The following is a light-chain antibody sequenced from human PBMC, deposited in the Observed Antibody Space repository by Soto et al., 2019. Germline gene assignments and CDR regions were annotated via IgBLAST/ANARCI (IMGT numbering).Light chain of an antibody. Sequence: QSVLTQPPSASGTPGQRVTISCSGSSSNIGSNTVNWYQQLPGTAPKLLIYNNNQRPSGVPDRFLGSKSGTPASLATSGLQSEDEADYYCAALDASLNGLVFGTGTKLTVL. CDR3: AALDASLNGLV. V-gene: IGLV1-44*01. CDR2: NNN. CDR1: SSNIGSNT. J-gene: IGLJ1*01.